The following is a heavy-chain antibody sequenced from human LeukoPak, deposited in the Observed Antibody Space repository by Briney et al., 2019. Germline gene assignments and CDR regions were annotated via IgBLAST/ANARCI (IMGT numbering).Heavy chain of an antibody. D-gene: IGHD3-22*01. CDR3: ARARRVYDSSGYYGY. CDR1: GFTFSSYA. CDR2: ISYDGSNK. J-gene: IGHJ4*02. V-gene: IGHV3-30*04. Sequence: GGSLRLSCAASGFTFSSYAMHWVRQAPGKGLEWVAVISYDGSNKYYADSVKGRFTISRDSSKNTLYLQMNSLTAEDTDVYTFARARRVYDSSGYYGYWGQGTLVTVSS.